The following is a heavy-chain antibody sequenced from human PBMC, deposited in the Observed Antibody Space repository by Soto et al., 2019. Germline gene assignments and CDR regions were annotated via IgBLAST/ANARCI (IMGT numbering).Heavy chain of an antibody. CDR2: IYWDDDK. J-gene: IGHJ3*02. V-gene: IGHV2-5*02. D-gene: IGHD3-10*01. CDR1: GFSLSTRVVG. Sequence: QITLKESGPTLVKPTQTLTLTCTFSGFSLSTRVVGVGWIRQPPGKALEWLALIYWDDDKNYSPSLDSRLSIIKDSSKNQVVLIMTNIGPVDTATYYCARSQITMIRGVRTDAFGIWGQGTMVTVAS. CDR3: ARSQITMIRGVRTDAFGI.